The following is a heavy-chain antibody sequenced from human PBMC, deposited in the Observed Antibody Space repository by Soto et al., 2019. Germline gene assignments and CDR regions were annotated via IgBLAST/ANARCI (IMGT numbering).Heavy chain of an antibody. D-gene: IGHD5-12*01. V-gene: IGHV4-31*03. CDR2: IYYSGST. Sequence: PSETLSLTCTVSGGSISSGGYYWSWIRQHPGKGLEWIGYIYYSGSTYYNPSLKSRVTISVDTSKNQFSLKLSSVTAADTAVYYCARSWIVATSRYYFDYWGQGTLVTVSS. CDR1: GGSISSGGYY. CDR3: ARSWIVATSRYYFDY. J-gene: IGHJ4*02.